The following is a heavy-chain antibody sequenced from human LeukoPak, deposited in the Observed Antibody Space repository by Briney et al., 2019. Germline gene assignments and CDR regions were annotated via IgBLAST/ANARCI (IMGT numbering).Heavy chain of an antibody. CDR3: ARDLPQIEY. Sequence: PGGSLRLSCAASGFTFSTYWIHWLRQTPEKGLEWVSGINWNGGDTGYADSVKGRFTISRDNAKNSLYLQMNSLRAEDTALYYCARDLPQIEYWGQGTLVTVSS. CDR2: INWNGGDT. V-gene: IGHV3-20*04. D-gene: IGHD3-22*01. J-gene: IGHJ4*02. CDR1: GFTFSTYW.